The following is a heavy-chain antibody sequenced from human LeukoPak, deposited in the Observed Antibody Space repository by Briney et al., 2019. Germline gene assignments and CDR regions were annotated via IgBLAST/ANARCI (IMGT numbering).Heavy chain of an antibody. CDR1: GFTFSSYS. J-gene: IGHJ6*04. CDR3: ARVLSGWFDV. V-gene: IGHV3-21*01. Sequence: GGSLRLSCAASGFTFSSYSMNWVRQAPGKGLEWVSSISSSSSYIYYADSVEGRFTISRDNAKNSLYLQMNSLRAEDTAVYYCARVLSGWFDVWGKGTTVTISS. D-gene: IGHD2-15*01. CDR2: ISSSSSYI.